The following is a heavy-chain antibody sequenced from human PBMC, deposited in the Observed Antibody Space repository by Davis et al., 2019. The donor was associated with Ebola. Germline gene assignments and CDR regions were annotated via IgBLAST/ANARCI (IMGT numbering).Heavy chain of an antibody. D-gene: IGHD6-19*01. CDR2: IYSGGST. J-gene: IGHJ6*02. V-gene: IGHV3-53*01. CDR1: GFTVSSNY. CDR3: AKRAVAANNIYYGMDV. Sequence: GGSLRLSCAASGFTVSSNYMSWVRQAPGKGLEWVSVIYSGGSTYYADSVKGRFTISRDNSKNTLYLQMNSLRAEDTAVYYCAKRAVAANNIYYGMDVWGQGTAVTVSS.